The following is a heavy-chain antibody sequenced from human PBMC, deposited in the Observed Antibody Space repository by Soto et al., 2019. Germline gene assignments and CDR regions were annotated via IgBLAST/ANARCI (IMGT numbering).Heavy chain of an antibody. CDR1: GGTFSSYA. Sequence: ASAKVSCKASGGTFSSYAISWVRQAPGQGLEWMGGIIPIFGTANYAQKFQGRVTITADESTSTAYMELSSLRSEDTAVYYCASRAPDYGGNSDYWGQGTLVTVSS. CDR2: IIPIFGTA. J-gene: IGHJ4*02. V-gene: IGHV1-69*13. CDR3: ASRAPDYGGNSDY. D-gene: IGHD4-17*01.